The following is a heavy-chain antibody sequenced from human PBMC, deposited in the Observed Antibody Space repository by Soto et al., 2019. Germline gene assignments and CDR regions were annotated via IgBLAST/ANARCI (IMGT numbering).Heavy chain of an antibody. CDR2: VFYSGAT. D-gene: IGHD3-10*01. J-gene: IGHJ4*02. CDR1: GGPIKTGDYY. V-gene: IGHV4-30-4*01. Sequence: QVQLKESGPGLVKPSETLSLTCNVSGGPIKTGDYYWNWTRQPPGKGLEWIGYVFYSGATNYGPSLKSRAAISMDTSKNQFSLSLTSVTAADTAVYYCARAGFSYGHLLFWGQGIRVTVST. CDR3: ARAGFSYGHLLF.